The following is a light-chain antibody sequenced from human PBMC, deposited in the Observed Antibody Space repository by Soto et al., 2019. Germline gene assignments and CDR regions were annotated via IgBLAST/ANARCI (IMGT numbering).Light chain of an antibody. V-gene: IGKV2D-29*02. J-gene: IGKJ5*01. CDR3: MQSTQLPPT. CDR2: EVS. CDR1: QSLLHITGETF. Sequence: DVVMTETPVSLSVAPGQPASISCKSSQSLLHITGETFLFWYLQKPGQSPQLLIYEVSTRVSGVPDRWSGSGSGTAFTLEISRVETDDVGIYYCMQSTQLPPTFGQGTKLEIK.